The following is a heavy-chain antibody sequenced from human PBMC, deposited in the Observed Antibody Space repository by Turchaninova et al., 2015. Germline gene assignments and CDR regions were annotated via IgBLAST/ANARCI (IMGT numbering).Heavy chain of an antibody. D-gene: IGHD2-2*01. CDR3: AHRPKPYHFDY. V-gene: IGHV2-5*02. Sequence: HITLKESGPTLVKPTQTLTLPCTFSGFSLRTSGVGVGWLRQPPGKALEWLALIYWDEDKRYNPSLKSRLTITRDTSKNQVVLTMTNVDPVDTATYYCAHRPKPYHFDYWGQGTLVTVSS. CDR2: IYWDEDK. CDR1: GFSLRTSGVG. J-gene: IGHJ4*02.